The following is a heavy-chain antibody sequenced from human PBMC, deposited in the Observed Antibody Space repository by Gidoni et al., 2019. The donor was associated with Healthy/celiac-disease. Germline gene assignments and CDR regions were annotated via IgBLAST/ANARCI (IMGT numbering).Heavy chain of an antibody. Sequence: QVTLRESGPALVKPTQTLTLTCTFSGFSLSTRGMCVSWIRQPPGKALEWLALIDWDDDKYYSTSLKTRLTISKDTSKNQVVLTMTNMDPVDTATYYCARSTYYYDSSGYYLIDYWGQGTLVTVSS. D-gene: IGHD3-22*01. CDR1: GFSLSTRGMC. J-gene: IGHJ4*02. CDR3: ARSTYYYDSSGYYLIDY. CDR2: IDWDDDK. V-gene: IGHV2-70*01.